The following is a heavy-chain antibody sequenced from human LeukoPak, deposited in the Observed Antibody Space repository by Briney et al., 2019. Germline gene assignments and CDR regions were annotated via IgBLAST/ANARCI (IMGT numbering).Heavy chain of an antibody. J-gene: IGHJ4*02. V-gene: IGHV3-23*01. CDR3: AKDGESGSYPDY. Sequence: SGGSLRLSCSASGFTFSSYAVRWVGPAPGKGLEGVSAISGSGGSPSSEDSVKGRFNISRDNSKNPLYLQMNSLGAEDSAVYYCAKDGESGSYPDYWGQGTLVSVSS. CDR1: GFTFSSYA. CDR2: ISGSGGSP. D-gene: IGHD1-26*01.